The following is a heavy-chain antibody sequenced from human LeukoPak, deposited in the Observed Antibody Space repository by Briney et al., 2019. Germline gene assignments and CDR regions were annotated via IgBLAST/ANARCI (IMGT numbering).Heavy chain of an antibody. CDR3: ARSAEWLRNAFDI. J-gene: IGHJ3*02. V-gene: IGHV4-59*01. CDR2: MHNSGSS. CDR1: GASTSHFY. D-gene: IGHD5-12*01. Sequence: SETLSLSCSVSGASTSHFYWNWIRQPPGKGLEWIGYMHNSGSSKHSPSLKSRVTISIDTSKNLFSLQLTSVTAAGTAIYYCARSAEWLRNAFDIWGQGTMVSVSS.